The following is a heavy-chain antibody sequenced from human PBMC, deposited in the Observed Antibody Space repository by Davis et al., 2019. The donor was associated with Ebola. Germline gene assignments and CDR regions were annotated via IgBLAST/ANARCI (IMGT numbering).Heavy chain of an antibody. D-gene: IGHD6-13*01. CDR3: ARGGPSVYSSSFT. CDR2: ISGSGGST. Sequence: GESLKISCAASGFTFNGYAMSWVRQAPGKGLEWVSAISGSGGSTYYADSVKGRFTISRDNSKNTLHLQLNSLRAEDTAVYYCARGGPSVYSSSFTWGQGTLVTVSS. J-gene: IGHJ5*02. CDR1: GFTFNGYA. V-gene: IGHV3-23*01.